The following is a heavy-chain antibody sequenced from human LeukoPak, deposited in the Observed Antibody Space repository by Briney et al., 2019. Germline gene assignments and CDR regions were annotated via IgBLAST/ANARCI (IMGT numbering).Heavy chain of an antibody. V-gene: IGHV3-23*01. CDR3: AKDRSYYYDSSGYYWMGYFDY. CDR2: ISGSGGST. Sequence: GGSLRLSCAASGFTFSSYAMSLVRQAPGKGLEWVSAISGSGGSTYYADSVKGRFTISRDNSKNTLYLQMNSLRAEDTAVYYCAKDRSYYYDSSGYYWMGYFDYWGQGTLVTVSS. D-gene: IGHD3-22*01. CDR1: GFTFSSYA. J-gene: IGHJ4*02.